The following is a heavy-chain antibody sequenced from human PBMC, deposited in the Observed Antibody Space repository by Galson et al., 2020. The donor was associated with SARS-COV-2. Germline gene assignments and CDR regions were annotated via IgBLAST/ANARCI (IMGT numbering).Heavy chain of an antibody. V-gene: IGHV3-11*01. CDR2: IEPAGTYM. Sequence: GGSLRLSCAAFGFTFSDFYMTWIRQSPGKGLEWVSYIEPAGTYMYYADSVKGRFTISRDNAENSLYLQMNSLTGEDTAIYFCARGHWKLDYWGQGTQVTVSS. CDR1: GFTFSDFY. CDR3: ARGHWKLDY. D-gene: IGHD1-1*01. J-gene: IGHJ4*02.